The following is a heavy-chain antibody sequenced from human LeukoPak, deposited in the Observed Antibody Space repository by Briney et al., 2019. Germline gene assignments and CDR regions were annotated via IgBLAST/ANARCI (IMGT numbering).Heavy chain of an antibody. CDR2: IYYSGST. CDR3: ARSSSVNYYGSGSYYNGVDAFDI. D-gene: IGHD3-10*01. CDR1: GGSISSYY. Sequence: TSETLSLTCTVSGGSISSYYWSWIRQPPGKGLEWIGYIYYSGSTNYNPSLKSRVTISVDTSKNQFSLKLSSVTAADTAVYYCARSSSVNYYGSGSYYNGVDAFDIWGQGTMVTVSS. J-gene: IGHJ3*02. V-gene: IGHV4-59*08.